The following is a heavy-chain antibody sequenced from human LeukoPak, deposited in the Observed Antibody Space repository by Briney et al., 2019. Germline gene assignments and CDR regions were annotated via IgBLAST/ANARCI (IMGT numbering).Heavy chain of an antibody. Sequence: PGGSLRLSCAASGFTFSSYAMTWVRQAPGKGLEWVSGISGSGGSTNYADSVKGRFTISRDNSKNTLYLQMNSLRAEDTAVYYCAREGYSSSFGYWGQGTLVTVSS. CDR3: AREGYSSSFGY. CDR2: ISGSGGST. D-gene: IGHD6-6*01. V-gene: IGHV3-23*01. J-gene: IGHJ4*02. CDR1: GFTFSSYA.